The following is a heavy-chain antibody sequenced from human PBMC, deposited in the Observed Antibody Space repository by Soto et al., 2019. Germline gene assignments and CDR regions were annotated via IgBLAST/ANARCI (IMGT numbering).Heavy chain of an antibody. CDR2: ISYSGST. CDR3: ARGTSCQLPFDY. CDR1: SDSISSYY. V-gene: IGHV4-59*01. Sequence: QVQLQESGPGLVKPSETLSLTCTVSSDSISSYYWSWIRQPPGKRLEWIGYISYSGSTDYNPSLKSRVTIPGHTSKNQFSLKVSSVTAADPAVYYCARGTSCQLPFDYWGQGTLVTVSS. D-gene: IGHD2-2*01. J-gene: IGHJ4*02.